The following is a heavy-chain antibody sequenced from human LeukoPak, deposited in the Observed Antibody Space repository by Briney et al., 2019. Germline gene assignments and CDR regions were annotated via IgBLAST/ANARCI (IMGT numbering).Heavy chain of an antibody. J-gene: IGHJ4*02. CDR2: INPSGGST. Sequence: ASVKVSCKASGYTFTTYYLHWVRQAPGQGLEWMGIINPSGGSTDYAQKFQGRVTVTRDMSTSTVFMELSSLRSEDTAMYYCARERHATFYFDYWGQGSLVTASS. V-gene: IGHV1-46*01. D-gene: IGHD1-1*01. CDR3: ARERHATFYFDY. CDR1: GYTFTTYY.